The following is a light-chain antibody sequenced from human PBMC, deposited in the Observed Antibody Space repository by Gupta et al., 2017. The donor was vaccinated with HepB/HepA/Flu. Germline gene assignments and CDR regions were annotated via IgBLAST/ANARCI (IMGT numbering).Light chain of an antibody. J-gene: IGLJ3*02. CDR3: AAWDDSLSGHWV. CDR2: RDS. Sequence: QSVLTQSPPASGTPGQRVTIPRSGSSSNIGRHYVFWYQQLPGTAPRLLIYRDSQRPLGVPGRFSGSKSGTSASLAISGLRSEDEADYYCAAWDDSLSGHWVFGGGTKLTVL. CDR1: SSNIGRHY. V-gene: IGLV1-47*01.